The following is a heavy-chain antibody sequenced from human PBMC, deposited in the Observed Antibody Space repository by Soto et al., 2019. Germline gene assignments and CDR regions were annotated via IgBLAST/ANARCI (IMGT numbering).Heavy chain of an antibody. CDR2: ISGSGINT. CDR3: AKARSGNYLYYFDY. V-gene: IGHV3-23*01. CDR1: GFIFSNYA. J-gene: IGHJ4*02. D-gene: IGHD3-3*01. Sequence: EVQLLESGGSLVQPGGSLRLSCAASGFIFSNYAMNWVRQAPGKGLEWVSGISGSGINTYYADSVKGRFTISRDKSKNTLYLQMSGLKAEDTAVYYCAKARSGNYLYYFDYWGQGTLVTVSS.